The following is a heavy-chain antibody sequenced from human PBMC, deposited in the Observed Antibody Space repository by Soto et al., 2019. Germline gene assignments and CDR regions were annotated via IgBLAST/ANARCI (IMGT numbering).Heavy chain of an antibody. CDR2: IYYSGNT. Sequence: QLQLQESGPGLVKPSETLSLTCIVSGDSISSSSYYWDWIRQPPGKGLEWIGRIYYSGNTYYSPSPKGRATMSVDTSTNQCSLKLSSVTAADTAVYSWARRRGGLDAFDFWGQGTVVTVSS. CDR1: GDSISSSSYY. D-gene: IGHD3-16*01. V-gene: IGHV4-39*01. J-gene: IGHJ3*01. CDR3: ARRRGGLDAFDF.